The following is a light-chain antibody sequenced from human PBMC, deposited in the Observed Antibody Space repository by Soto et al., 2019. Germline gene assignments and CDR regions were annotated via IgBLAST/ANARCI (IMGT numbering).Light chain of an antibody. V-gene: IGKV3-15*01. CDR1: QSVSST. Sequence: EIVMTQSPATLSVSPGERATLSCRASQSVSSTLAGYQQKPGQAPRLLIYGAPIWATGIPASFRGSGSGTEFTPTISTLQSEDFAVYYCQQYNNWHRTFGQGTKVEIK. J-gene: IGKJ1*01. CDR2: GAP. CDR3: QQYNNWHRT.